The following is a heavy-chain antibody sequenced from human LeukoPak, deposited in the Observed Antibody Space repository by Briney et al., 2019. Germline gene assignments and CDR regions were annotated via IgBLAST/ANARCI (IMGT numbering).Heavy chain of an antibody. Sequence: SETLSLTCTVSGGSISSYYWSWIRQPPGKGLEWIGYIYYSGSTNYNPSLKSRVTISVDTSKNQFSLKLSSVTAADTAVYYCASNPRRSAAYYYYGMDVWGQGTTVTVSS. CDR1: GGSISSYY. CDR2: IYYSGST. V-gene: IGHV4-59*01. CDR3: ASNPRRSAAYYYYGMDV. J-gene: IGHJ6*02. D-gene: IGHD3-3*01.